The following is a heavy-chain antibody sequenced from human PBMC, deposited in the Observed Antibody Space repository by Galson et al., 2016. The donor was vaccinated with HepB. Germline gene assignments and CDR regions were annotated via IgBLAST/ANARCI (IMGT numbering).Heavy chain of an antibody. CDR1: GFTFSTYN. V-gene: IGHV3-21*01. Sequence: SLRLSCAASGFTFSTYNMNWVRQAPGKGLEWVSSISNSNSYIYYTDSVKGRFTISRDNAKNSLYLQMNSLRAEDTAVYYCARDFGYCSSTSCYKGGLLYYYCMDVWGQGTTVTVSS. CDR3: ARDFGYCSSTSCYKGGLLYYYCMDV. J-gene: IGHJ6*02. CDR2: ISNSNSYI. D-gene: IGHD2-2*02.